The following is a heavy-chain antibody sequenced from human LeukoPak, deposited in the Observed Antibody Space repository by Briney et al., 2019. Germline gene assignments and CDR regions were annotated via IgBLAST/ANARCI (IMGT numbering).Heavy chain of an antibody. CDR2: ISYDGSNK. Sequence: GGSLRLSCAASGSTFSSYGMHWVRQAPGKGLEWVAVISYDGSNKYYADSVKGRFTISRDNSKNTLYLQMNSLRAEDTAVYYCATFYGSGSYPYDPWGQGTLVTVSS. J-gene: IGHJ5*02. D-gene: IGHD3-10*01. CDR1: GSTFSSYG. CDR3: ATFYGSGSYPYDP. V-gene: IGHV3-30*03.